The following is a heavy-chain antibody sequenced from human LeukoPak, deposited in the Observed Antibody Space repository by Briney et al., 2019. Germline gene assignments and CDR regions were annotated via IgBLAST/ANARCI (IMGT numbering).Heavy chain of an antibody. CDR2: IYTSGST. D-gene: IGHD3-3*01. J-gene: IGHJ6*04. V-gene: IGHV4-4*09. Sequence: SETLSLTSTVSGGSISSYYWSWIRQPPGKGLEWIGYIYTSGSTNYNPSLKSRVTISVDTSKNQFSLKLSSVTAADTAVYFCASTYYDFWSGSDVWGKGTTVTVSS. CDR1: GGSISSYY. CDR3: ASTYYDFWSGSDV.